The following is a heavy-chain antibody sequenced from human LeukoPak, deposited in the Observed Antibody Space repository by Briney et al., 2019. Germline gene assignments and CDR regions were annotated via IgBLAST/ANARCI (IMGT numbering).Heavy chain of an antibody. D-gene: IGHD3-9*01. V-gene: IGHV3-74*01. J-gene: IGHJ5*02. CDR1: GFTFSRYW. CDR3: ANFGTDWGTST. Sequence: GGSLRLSCVASGFTFSRYWVHWVRQAPGKGLAWVSRISSDGTFTSYADSVKGRLTISRDNAKSTLYLQMNGLRAEDTAVYYCANFGTDWGTSTWGQGTLVTVSS. CDR2: ISSDGTFT.